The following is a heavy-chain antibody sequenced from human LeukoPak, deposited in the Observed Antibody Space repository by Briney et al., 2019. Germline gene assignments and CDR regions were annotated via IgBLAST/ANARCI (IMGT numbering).Heavy chain of an antibody. CDR3: ARVTITTMNAFDI. CDR1: GYTFTFTGYY. V-gene: IGHV1-2*02. D-gene: IGHD4-11*01. CDR2: INPNSGGT. J-gene: IGHJ3*02. Sequence: GASVKVSCKASGYTFTFTGYYMHLVRQAPGQGLEWMGWINPNSGGTNYEQKFQGRVTMTRDTSISTAYMELSRLRSDDTAVYYCARVTITTMNAFDIWGQGTMVTVSS.